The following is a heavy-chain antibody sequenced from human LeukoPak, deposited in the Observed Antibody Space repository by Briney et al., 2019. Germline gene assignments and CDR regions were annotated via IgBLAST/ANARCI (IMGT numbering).Heavy chain of an antibody. CDR3: ARGSRSFDWLRSYFDF. CDR1: GYTFNDYY. J-gene: IGHJ4*02. D-gene: IGHD3-9*01. CDR2: VDLEDGDT. V-gene: IGHV1-69-2*01. Sequence: ASVKVSCKASGYTFNDYYIHWVQQAPGKGLEWMGRVDLEDGDTIYAEKFQGRVTITADTSTDTAFMDLSSLTSFDTAVYYCARGSRSFDWLRSYFDFWGQGTLVTVSS.